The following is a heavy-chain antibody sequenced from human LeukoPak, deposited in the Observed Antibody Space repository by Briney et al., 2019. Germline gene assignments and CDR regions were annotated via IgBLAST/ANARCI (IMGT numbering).Heavy chain of an antibody. CDR3: ARDGDYGGNFFFDY. CDR1: GDTFSSYA. Sequence: GASVKVSCKASGDTFSSYAISWVRQAPGQGLEWMGGIIPIFGTANYAQTFQGRVTITADESTSTVYMELSSLRSEDTAVYYCARDGDYGGNFFFDYWGQGTLVTVSS. D-gene: IGHD4-23*01. CDR2: IIPIFGTA. V-gene: IGHV1-69*13. J-gene: IGHJ4*02.